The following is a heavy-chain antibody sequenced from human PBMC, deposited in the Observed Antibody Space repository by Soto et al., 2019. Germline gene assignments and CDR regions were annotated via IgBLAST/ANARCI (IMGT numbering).Heavy chain of an antibody. CDR3: ATISDKPPAARATADY. CDR2: ISGSGGST. J-gene: IGHJ4*02. D-gene: IGHD2-2*01. V-gene: IGHV3-23*01. Sequence: GGSLRLSCAASGFTFSSYAMSWVRQAPGKGLEWVSAISGSGGSTYYADSVKGRFTISRDNSKNTLYLQMNSLRAEDTAVYYCATISDKPPAARATADYWGQGTLVTVSS. CDR1: GFTFSSYA.